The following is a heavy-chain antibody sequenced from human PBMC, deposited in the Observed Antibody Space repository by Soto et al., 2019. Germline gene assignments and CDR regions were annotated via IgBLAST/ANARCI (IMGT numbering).Heavy chain of an antibody. CDR1: VFPFSSYW. J-gene: IGHJ6*02. V-gene: IGHV3-74*01. CDR3: ARAPQGYCSGGSCYSGNYYYGMDV. Sequence: GGSLRLSCAASVFPFSSYWMHWVRQAPGKGLVWFSRINSDGSSISYAEYVKGRFTISRDNDKNTLYLKMNSLRAEDTAVYYCARAPQGYCSGGSCYSGNYYYGMDVWGQGNTVTVSS. D-gene: IGHD2-15*01. CDR2: INSDGSSI.